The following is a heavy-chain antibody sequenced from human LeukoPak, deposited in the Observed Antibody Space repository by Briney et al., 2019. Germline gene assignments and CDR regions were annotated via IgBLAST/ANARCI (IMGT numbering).Heavy chain of an antibody. Sequence: ASVKVSCKASGYTFTGYYMHWVRQAPGQGLEWMGCINPNSGGTKYAQKFQGGVTLTRDTSISTAYMELSRLRSDDTAVYYCATQRAAGTGFDPWGQGTLVTVSS. V-gene: IGHV1-2*02. J-gene: IGHJ5*02. D-gene: IGHD6-13*01. CDR2: INPNSGGT. CDR1: GYTFTGYY. CDR3: ATQRAAGTGFDP.